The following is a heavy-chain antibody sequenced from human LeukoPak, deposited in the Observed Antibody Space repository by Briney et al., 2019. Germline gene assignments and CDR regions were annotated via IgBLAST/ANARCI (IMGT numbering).Heavy chain of an antibody. D-gene: IGHD1/OR15-1a*01. Sequence: GGSLRLSCAASGFTFSSCGMHWVRQAPGKGLEWVAVISCDGSNQYYADSVKGRFTISRDNSKNTLYLQMNSLRADDTAVYYCAGTYWADYWGQGTLVTVSS. CDR2: ISCDGSNQ. CDR1: GFTFSSCG. J-gene: IGHJ4*02. CDR3: AGTYWADY. V-gene: IGHV3-30*03.